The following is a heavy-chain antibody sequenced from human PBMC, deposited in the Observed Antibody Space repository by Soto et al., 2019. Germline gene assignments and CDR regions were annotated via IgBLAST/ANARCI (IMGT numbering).Heavy chain of an antibody. CDR1: GGSISSGGYY. CDR3: ARGRYYYDTSGYAHFDY. V-gene: IGHV4-31*03. Sequence: QVQLQESGPGLAKPSQTLSLTCTVSGGSISSGGYYWSWIRQHPGKGLEWIGYIFYSGSTYYNPSLKSRVTISADRSKNQFSLKLSSVTAADTAIYYCARGRYYYDTSGYAHFDYWGQGTLVTVSS. D-gene: IGHD3-22*01. CDR2: IFYSGST. J-gene: IGHJ4*02.